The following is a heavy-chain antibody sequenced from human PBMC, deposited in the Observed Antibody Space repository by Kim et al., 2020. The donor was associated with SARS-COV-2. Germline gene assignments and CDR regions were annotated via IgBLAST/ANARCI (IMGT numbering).Heavy chain of an antibody. J-gene: IGHJ6*02. Sequence: SETLSLTCAVSGGSISSSNWWSWVRQPPGKGLEWIGEIYHSGSTNYNPSLKSRVTISVDKSKNQFSLKLSSVTAADTAVYYCARIIVVVPAAAKHYYYYGMDVWGQGTTVTVSS. CDR1: GGSISSSNW. CDR2: IYHSGST. D-gene: IGHD2-2*01. V-gene: IGHV4-4*02. CDR3: ARIIVVVPAAAKHYYYYGMDV.